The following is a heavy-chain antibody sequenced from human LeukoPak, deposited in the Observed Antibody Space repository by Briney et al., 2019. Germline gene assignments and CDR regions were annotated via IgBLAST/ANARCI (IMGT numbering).Heavy chain of an antibody. CDR1: GFTFSSYE. CDR2: ISSSGSAI. J-gene: IGHJ6*03. CDR3: ARGAGSGADYYYYYYMDV. V-gene: IGHV3-48*03. Sequence: GGSLRLSCAASGFTFSSYEMNWVRQAPGKGLEWVSYISSSGSAIYYADSVKGRFTISRDNAKNSLYLQMNSLRAEDTAVYYCARGAGSGADYYYYYYMDVWGKGTTVTVSS. D-gene: IGHD1-26*01.